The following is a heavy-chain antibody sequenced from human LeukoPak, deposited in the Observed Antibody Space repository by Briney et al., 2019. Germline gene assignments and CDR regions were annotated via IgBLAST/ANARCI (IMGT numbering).Heavy chain of an antibody. CDR1: GFTFSSYG. CDR2: IRYDGSNK. D-gene: IGHD5-12*01. J-gene: IGHJ4*02. V-gene: IGHV3-30*02. CDR3: AKLRGLRRIFDY. Sequence: PGGSLRLSCAASGFTFSSYGMHWVRQAPGKGLEWVAFIRYDGSNKYYADSVKGRFTISRDNSKNTLYLQMNSLRAEDTAVYYCAKLRGLRRIFDYWGQGTLVTVSS.